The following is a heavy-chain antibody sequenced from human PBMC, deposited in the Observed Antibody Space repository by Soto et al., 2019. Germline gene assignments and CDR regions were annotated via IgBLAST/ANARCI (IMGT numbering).Heavy chain of an antibody. V-gene: IGHV3-30*18. CDR3: AKDRGGDCPDNSCYFGADY. Sequence: RGSLRLSCVGSGFTFSSYGMHWVRQAPGKGLECVAVISDTGSSHYYAASVEGRFTISRENSKNTLSLHMDRLRVEDTAVYYCAKDRGGDCPDNSCYFGADYWGQGTPVTVSS. D-gene: IGHD2-2*01. CDR2: ISDTGSSH. J-gene: IGHJ4*02. CDR1: GFTFSSYG.